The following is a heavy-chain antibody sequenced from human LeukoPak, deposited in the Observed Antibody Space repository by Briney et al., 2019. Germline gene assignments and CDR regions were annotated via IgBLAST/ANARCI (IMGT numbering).Heavy chain of an antibody. D-gene: IGHD6-19*01. J-gene: IGHJ4*02. Sequence: GGSLRLSCAASGFTFRGYSMNWVRHAPGKGLEWVSYISDSSSAMYYADSVKGRFTISRDNAKNSLYLQMNSLRAEDTAVYYCAGNVGYSSGWYGEADFDYWGQGTLVTVSS. V-gene: IGHV3-48*04. CDR1: GFTFRGYS. CDR2: ISDSSSAM. CDR3: AGNVGYSSGWYGEADFDY.